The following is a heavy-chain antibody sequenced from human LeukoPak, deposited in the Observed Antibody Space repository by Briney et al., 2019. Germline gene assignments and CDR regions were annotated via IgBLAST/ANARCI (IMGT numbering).Heavy chain of an antibody. J-gene: IGHJ4*02. CDR2: ISGSGGST. D-gene: IGHD2-2*01. V-gene: IGHV3-23*01. Sequence: GGSLRLSCAASGFTFSSYAMSWVRQAPGKGLEWVSAISGSGGSTYYADSVKGRFTISRDNSKNTLYLQMNSLRAEDTAVYYCAKEDIVVVPAARAGFDYWGQGTLVTVSS. CDR1: GFTFSSYA. CDR3: AKEDIVVVPAARAGFDY.